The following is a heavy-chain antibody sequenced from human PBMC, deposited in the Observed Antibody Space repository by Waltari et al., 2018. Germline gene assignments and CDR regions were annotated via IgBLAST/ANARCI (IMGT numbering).Heavy chain of an antibody. CDR3: ARGRLSSQLQARGRRGNWFDP. CDR1: GWSFSGYS. J-gene: IGHJ5*02. Sequence: QVQLQQWGAGLLKASETLSLTCAVYGWSFSGYSWNWIRQPPGKGLEWIGEINHSGSTNYNPSLKSRVTISVDMSKNQFSLRLTSVTAADTSVYYCARGRLSSQLQARGRRGNWFDPWGQGTLVTVSS. D-gene: IGHD3-16*02. CDR2: INHSGST. V-gene: IGHV4-34*01.